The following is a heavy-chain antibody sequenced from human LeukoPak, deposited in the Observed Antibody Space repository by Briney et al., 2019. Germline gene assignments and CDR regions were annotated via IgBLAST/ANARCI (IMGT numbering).Heavy chain of an antibody. CDR3: ASLSVVVTAHDAFDI. D-gene: IGHD2-21*02. CDR2: IYPGDSDT. Sequence: GESPKISCKGSGYSFTSYWIGWVRQMPGKGLEWMGIIYPGDSDTRYSPSFQGQVTISADKSISTAYLQWSSLKASDTAMYYCASLSVVVTAHDAFDIWGQGTMVTVSS. V-gene: IGHV5-51*01. J-gene: IGHJ3*02. CDR1: GYSFTSYW.